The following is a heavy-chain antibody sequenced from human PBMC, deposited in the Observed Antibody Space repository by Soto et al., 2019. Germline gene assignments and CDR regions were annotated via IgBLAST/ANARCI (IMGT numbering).Heavy chain of an antibody. CDR2: IRVYNGNT. CDR1: GYTFSRYG. D-gene: IGHD4-17*01. CDR3: ARKEDYGDYVDY. J-gene: IGHJ4*02. Sequence: QVQLVQSGPEVKKPGASVKVSCKASGYTFSRYGISWVRQAPGQGLEWMGWIRVYNGNTKYAQKVQDRVTMTTDTSTSTAYMELRSLRSDDTAVYYCARKEDYGDYVDYWGRGTLVTVSS. V-gene: IGHV1-18*04.